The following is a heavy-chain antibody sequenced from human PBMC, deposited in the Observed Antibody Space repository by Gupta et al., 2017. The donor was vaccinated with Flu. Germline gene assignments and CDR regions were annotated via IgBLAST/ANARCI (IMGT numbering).Heavy chain of an antibody. J-gene: IGHJ4*02. CDR3: AKGGKAVAGTVPFDY. V-gene: IGHV3-23*01. CDR2: ISGSGGST. CDR1: VFTFSSYA. Sequence: EVRLWESGGGLVQPGGSLRLSCAASVFTFSSYAMSWVRQAPGKGVEWVSAISGSGGSTYYADAVKGRFTISRDNSKNTLYLQMNSLRAEDTAVYYCAKGGKAVAGTVPFDYWGQGTLVTVSS. D-gene: IGHD6-19*01.